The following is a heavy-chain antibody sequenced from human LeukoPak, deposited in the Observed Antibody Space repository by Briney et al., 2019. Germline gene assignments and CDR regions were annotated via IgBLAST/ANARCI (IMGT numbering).Heavy chain of an antibody. D-gene: IGHD2-8*01. CDR1: GFKLDDYG. J-gene: IGHJ4*02. CDR2: ISWNGGNT. Sequence: PGGSLRLSCAASGFKLDDYGMSWVRQAPGKGLEWVSGISWNGGNTGYADSVKGRFTISRDNAKNSLFLQVNSLRADDTAFYYCAREGIYCVNGVCYLDYWGQGTLVTVSS. V-gene: IGHV3-20*04. CDR3: AREGIYCVNGVCYLDY.